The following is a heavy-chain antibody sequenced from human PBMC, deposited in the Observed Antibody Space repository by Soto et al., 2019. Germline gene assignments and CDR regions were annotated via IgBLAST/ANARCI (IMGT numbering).Heavy chain of an antibody. V-gene: IGHV3-74*01. D-gene: IGHD1-26*01. Sequence: LRLSCAASGLTFSSYWMHWVRQTPGKGLAWVSRIKSDGSSTAYADSVKGRFAISSDNAKNTLYLQMNSLRAEDTAVYYCARGNSETYYRNKFDYWGQGALVTVSS. CDR2: IKSDGSST. CDR1: GLTFSSYW. J-gene: IGHJ4*02. CDR3: ARGNSETYYRNKFDY.